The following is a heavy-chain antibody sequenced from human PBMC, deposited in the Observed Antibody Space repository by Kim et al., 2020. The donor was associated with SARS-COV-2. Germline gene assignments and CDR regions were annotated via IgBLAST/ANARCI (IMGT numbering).Heavy chain of an antibody. J-gene: IGHJ6*02. Sequence: GGSLRLSCAASGFTFNNAWMSWVRQAPGKGLEWVGRIKSKTDGGTTDYAAPVKGRFTISRDDSKNTLYLQMNSLKTEDTAVYYCFRRYPNGMDVWGQGTTVTVSS. CDR2: IKSKTDGGTT. CDR1: GFTFNNAW. V-gene: IGHV3-15*01. CDR3: FRRYPNGMDV. D-gene: IGHD3-16*02.